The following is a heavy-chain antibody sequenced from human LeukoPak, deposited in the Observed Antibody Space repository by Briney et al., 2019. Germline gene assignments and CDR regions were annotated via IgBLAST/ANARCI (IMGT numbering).Heavy chain of an antibody. V-gene: IGHV4-59*08. D-gene: IGHD7-27*01. CDR2: KYNSRSN. CDR1: GGSITTDS. Sequence: SQTLSPTCTVSGGSITTDSCSCSRHFPGKGLGWIGYKYNSRSNNYNPSLKRRVTISVDTYKNQFSLNLTSVTAADTAVYFCARLLLTGRTGYYFDYWGQGTPVTVAT. J-gene: IGHJ4*02. CDR3: ARLLLTGRTGYYFDY.